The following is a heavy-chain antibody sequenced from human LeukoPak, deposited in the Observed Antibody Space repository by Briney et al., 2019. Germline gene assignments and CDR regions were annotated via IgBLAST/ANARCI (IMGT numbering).Heavy chain of an antibody. V-gene: IGHV3-7*01. J-gene: IGHJ4*02. CDR3: ARDKVVGATYFDY. D-gene: IGHD1-26*01. CDR2: IQQDGSER. CDR1: GFTFSSYG. Sequence: GGSLRLSCAASGFTFSSYGMHWVRQAPGKRLEWVANIQQDGSERYYVDSVKGRFTISRDNAKNSLYLQMNNLRAEDTAVYYCARDKVVGATYFDYWGQGTLVTVSS.